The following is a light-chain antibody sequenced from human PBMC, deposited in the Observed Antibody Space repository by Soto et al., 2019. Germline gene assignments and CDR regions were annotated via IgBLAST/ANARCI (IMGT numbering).Light chain of an antibody. Sequence: QSVLTQSSSASASLGSSVKLTCTLSSGYSSYIIAWHQQQPGKAPRYLMKLEGSGSYNKGSGSPDRFSGSSSGADRYLTIANLQFEDEADYYCETWDSNTRVFGGGTQLTVL. V-gene: IGLV4-60*02. J-gene: IGLJ2*01. CDR1: SGYSSYI. CDR2: LEGSGSY. CDR3: ETWDSNTRV.